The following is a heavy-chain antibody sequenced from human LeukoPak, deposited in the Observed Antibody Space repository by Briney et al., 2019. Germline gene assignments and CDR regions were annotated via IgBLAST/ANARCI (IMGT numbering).Heavy chain of an antibody. CDR1: GYTFSSYG. J-gene: IGHJ4*02. CDR3: ARPIAAAGIYYFDY. D-gene: IGHD6-13*01. CDR2: ISAYSGST. Sequence: ASVKVSCKASGYTFSSYGISWVRQAPGQGLEWMGWISAYSGSTNYAQKVQGRVTMTTDTPTSTAYMELRSLRSDDTAVYYCARPIAAAGIYYFDYWGQGTLVTVSS. V-gene: IGHV1-18*01.